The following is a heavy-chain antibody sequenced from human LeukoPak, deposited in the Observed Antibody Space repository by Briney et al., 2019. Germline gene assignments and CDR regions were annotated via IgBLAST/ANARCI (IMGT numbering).Heavy chain of an antibody. D-gene: IGHD3-22*01. V-gene: IGHV4-30-4*01. Sequence: PSETLSLTCTVSGVSISSGDYYWSWIRQPPGKGLEWLGYIYYSGSAYYNPSLKSRVTISVDTSKNQFSLKLSSVTAADTAVYYCARPYYYDSRIDPWGQGTLVTVSS. J-gene: IGHJ5*02. CDR1: GVSISSGDYY. CDR3: ARPYYYDSRIDP. CDR2: IYYSGSA.